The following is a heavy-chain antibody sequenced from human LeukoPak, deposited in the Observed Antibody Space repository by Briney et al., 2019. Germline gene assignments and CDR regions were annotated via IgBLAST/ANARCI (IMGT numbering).Heavy chain of an antibody. J-gene: IGHJ4*02. CDR3: ASEPYDILRGGFEY. CDR1: GFTFSSYW. D-gene: IGHD3-9*01. Sequence: GGSLRLSCAASGFTFSSYWIHWVRQAPGKGLLWVSRISDGGGTRTTYADFVQGRFTLSRDNAQNTVSLKMSSLRAADTAVYYCASEPYDILRGGFEYWGQGALVTVSS. V-gene: IGHV3-74*03. CDR2: ISDGGGTRT.